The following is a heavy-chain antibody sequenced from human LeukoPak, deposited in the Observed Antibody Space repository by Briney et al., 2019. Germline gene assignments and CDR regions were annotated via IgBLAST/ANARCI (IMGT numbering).Heavy chain of an antibody. J-gene: IGHJ4*02. CDR2: ISSSDSYI. D-gene: IGHD2/OR15-2a*01. V-gene: IGHV3-21*01. CDR1: GFTFSSYG. CDR3: ARELTFDY. Sequence: AGGSLRLSCAASGFTFSSYGMHWVRQAPGKGLEWVSYISSSDSYIYYADSVKGRFTISRDNAKNSLYLQMNSLRAEDTAVYYCARELTFDYWGQGTLVTVSS.